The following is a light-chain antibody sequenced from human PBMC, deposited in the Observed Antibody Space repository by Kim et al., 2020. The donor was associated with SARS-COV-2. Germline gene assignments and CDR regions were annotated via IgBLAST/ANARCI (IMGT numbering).Light chain of an antibody. CDR3: LQNSTYPPT. V-gene: IGKV1-17*01. CDR1: QDIRHD. J-gene: IGKJ5*01. CDR2: DAS. Sequence: ASVGDRVTITCRASQDIRHDLGWYQQNPGGAPQRLIYDASTLQSGVPSRFSGSGSGTEFTLTISSVQPEDFATYFCLQNSTYPPTFGQGTRLEIK.